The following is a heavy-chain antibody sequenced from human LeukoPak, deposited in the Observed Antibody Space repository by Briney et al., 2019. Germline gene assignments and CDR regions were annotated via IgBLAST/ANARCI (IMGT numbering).Heavy chain of an antibody. CDR1: GFTFSNYG. V-gene: IGHV3-23*01. D-gene: IGHD4-17*01. Sequence: QSGGSLRLSCAASGFTFSNYGISWVRQAPGKGLEWVSAISGSGGSTYYADSVKGRFTISRDNSKNTLYLQMNSLRAEDTAVYYCAKVLPPDDYGDFDAFDIWGQGTMVTVSS. CDR2: ISGSGGST. CDR3: AKVLPPDDYGDFDAFDI. J-gene: IGHJ3*02.